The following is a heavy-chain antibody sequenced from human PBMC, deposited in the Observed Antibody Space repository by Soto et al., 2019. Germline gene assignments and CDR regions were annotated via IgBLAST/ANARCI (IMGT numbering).Heavy chain of an antibody. D-gene: IGHD3-10*01. Sequence: QVQLVQSGAEVKRPGSSVKVSCKASGDTFSFYSINWVRQAPGLGLEWMGRVNPILSMSNYAQRFQGRVKITADKSTSTAYMELSGLRSEDTDMYYCATSYGSGYRAFDYWGQGALVTVSS. CDR1: GDTFSFYS. V-gene: IGHV1-69*04. J-gene: IGHJ4*02. CDR2: VNPILSMS. CDR3: ATSYGSGYRAFDY.